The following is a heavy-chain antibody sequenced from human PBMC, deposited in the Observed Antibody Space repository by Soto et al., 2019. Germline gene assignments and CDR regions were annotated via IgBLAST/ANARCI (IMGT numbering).Heavy chain of an antibody. Sequence: QVQLVESGGGVVQPGRSLRLSCAASGFTFSSYGMHWVRQAPGKGLEWVAVIWYDGSNKYYADSVQGRFTISRDNSKNTLYLQMNSLRAEDTAVYYCARDGYNYPDYWGQGTLVTVSS. CDR2: IWYDGSNK. D-gene: IGHD5-12*01. V-gene: IGHV3-33*01. CDR3: ARDGYNYPDY. CDR1: GFTFSSYG. J-gene: IGHJ4*02.